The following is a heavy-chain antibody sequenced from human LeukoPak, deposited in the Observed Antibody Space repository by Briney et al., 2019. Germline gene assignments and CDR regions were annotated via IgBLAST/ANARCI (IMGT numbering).Heavy chain of an antibody. D-gene: IGHD4-17*01. CDR1: GGSISSYY. J-gene: IGHJ5*02. Sequence: SETLSLTCTVSGGSISSYYWSWIRQPPGKGLEWIGYIYYSGSTNYNPSLKSRVTISVDTSKNQFSLKLSFVTAADTAVYYCAREPTVTPWDWFDPWGQGTLVTVSS. CDR3: AREPTVTPWDWFDP. V-gene: IGHV4-59*01. CDR2: IYYSGST.